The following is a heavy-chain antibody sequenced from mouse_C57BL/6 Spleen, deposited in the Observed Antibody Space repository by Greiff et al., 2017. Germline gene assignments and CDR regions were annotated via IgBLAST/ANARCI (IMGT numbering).Heavy chain of an antibody. J-gene: IGHJ4*01. V-gene: IGHV1-85*01. Sequence: QVQLQQSGPELVKPGASVKLSCKASGYTFTSYAINWVKQRPGQGLEWIGRIYPRDGCTKYNEKFKGKATLTVDTSSSTAYMELHSLTSEATAVYICASNHYDAMDYWGQGTSVTVSS. CDR3: ASNHYDAMDY. CDR1: GYTFTSYA. CDR2: IYPRDGCT.